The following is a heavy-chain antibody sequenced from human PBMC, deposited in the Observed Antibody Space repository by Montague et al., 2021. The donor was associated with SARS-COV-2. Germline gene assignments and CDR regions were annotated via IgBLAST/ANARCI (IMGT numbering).Heavy chain of an antibody. CDR3: ARGGRRDIVLVVCDQWYGLDV. CDR1: GDSISNYY. D-gene: IGHD2-8*02. Sequence: SETLSLTCTVSGDSISNYYWSWIRQPPGKGLEWIGYIYYSGSTNYNPSLKSRVTISVDTSKNQFSLKLSSVTAADTAVYYCARGGRRDIVLVVCDQWYGLDVWGQGTTVTVSS. CDR2: IYYSGST. J-gene: IGHJ6*02. V-gene: IGHV4-59*01.